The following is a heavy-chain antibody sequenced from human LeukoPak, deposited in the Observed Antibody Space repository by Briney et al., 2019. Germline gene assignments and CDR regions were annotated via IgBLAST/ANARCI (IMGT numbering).Heavy chain of an antibody. J-gene: IGHJ4*02. CDR3: ARDRLEYSSSEYYFDY. CDR1: GFTFSSYS. V-gene: IGHV3-21*05. D-gene: IGHD6-6*01. CDR2: ISSSSSYI. Sequence: GGSLRLSCAASGFTFSSYSMNWVRQAPGKGLEWVSYISSSSSYIYYADSVKGRFTISRDNAKNSLYLQMNSLRAEDTAVYYCARDRLEYSSSEYYFDYWGQGTLVTVSS.